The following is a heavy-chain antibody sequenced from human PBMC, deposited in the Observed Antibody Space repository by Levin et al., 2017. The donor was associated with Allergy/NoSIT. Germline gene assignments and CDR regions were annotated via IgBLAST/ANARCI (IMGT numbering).Heavy chain of an antibody. CDR2: TYYRSKWYN. J-gene: IGHJ6*03. Sequence: SQTLSLTCAISGDSVSSNSAAWNWIRQSPSRGLEWLGRTYYRSKWYNDYAVSVKSRITINPDTSKNQFSLQLNSVTPEDTAVYYCASGRIAAPSRLGYYYYYYMDVWGKGTTVTVSS. CDR3: ASGRIAAPSRLGYYYYYYMDV. V-gene: IGHV6-1*01. CDR1: GDSVSSNSAA. D-gene: IGHD6-6*01.